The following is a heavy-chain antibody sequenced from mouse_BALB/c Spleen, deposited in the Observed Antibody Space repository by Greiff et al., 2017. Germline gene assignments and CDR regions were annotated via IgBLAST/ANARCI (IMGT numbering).Heavy chain of an antibody. D-gene: IGHD2-4*01. V-gene: IGHV1-55*01. J-gene: IGHJ4*01. Sequence: QVQLQQSGAELVKPGTSVKLSCKASGYNFTSYWINWVKLRPGQGLEWIGDIYPGSGSTNYNEKFKSKATLTVDTSSSTAYMQLSSLASEDSALYYCALKSDYDYDWAHAMDYWGQGTSVTVSS. CDR3: ALKSDYDYDWAHAMDY. CDR1: GYNFTSYW. CDR2: IYPGSGST.